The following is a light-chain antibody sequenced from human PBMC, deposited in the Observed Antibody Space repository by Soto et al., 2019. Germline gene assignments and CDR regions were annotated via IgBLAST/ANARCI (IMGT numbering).Light chain of an antibody. J-gene: IGLJ3*02. CDR2: GNS. V-gene: IGLV1-40*01. CDR3: QSYDYSLSGWV. Sequence: QSVLTQPPSVSGAPGQRVTISCTGSSSNIGAGYEVHWYQQLPGTAPKLLISGNSNRPSGVPDRFSGSKSGTSASLAITGLQAEDEADYYCQSYDYSLSGWVFGGGTQLTVL. CDR1: SSNIGAGYE.